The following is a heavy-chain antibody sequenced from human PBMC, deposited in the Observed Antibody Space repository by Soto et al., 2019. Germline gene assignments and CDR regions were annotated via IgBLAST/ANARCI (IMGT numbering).Heavy chain of an antibody. D-gene: IGHD2-15*01. V-gene: IGHV1-46*01. J-gene: IGHJ4*02. CDR3: ARVGCSGGSCYAVDS. CDR1: GYSFTSYY. Sequence: ASVKVSCTASGYSFTSYYIHWVRQAPGQGLEWMGIINPSSSTTYAQKFQGRVTMTRDTSTSTVYMELSSLRSEDTAVYYCARVGCSGGSCYAVDSWGQGTLVTVSS. CDR2: INPSSST.